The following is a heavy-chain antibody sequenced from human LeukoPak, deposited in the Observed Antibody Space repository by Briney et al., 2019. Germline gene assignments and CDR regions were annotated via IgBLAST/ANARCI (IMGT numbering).Heavy chain of an antibody. CDR2: IIPILGIA. J-gene: IGHJ4*02. Sequence: SVKVSCKASGGTFSSYAISWVRQAPGQGLEWMGRIIPILGIANYAQKFQGRVTITADKSTSTAYMELSSLRSEDTAVYYCASPSQRGLNYYDSSGYYYVDWGQGTLVTVSS. CDR3: ASPSQRGLNYYDSSGYYYVD. CDR1: GGTFSSYA. D-gene: IGHD3-22*01. V-gene: IGHV1-69*04.